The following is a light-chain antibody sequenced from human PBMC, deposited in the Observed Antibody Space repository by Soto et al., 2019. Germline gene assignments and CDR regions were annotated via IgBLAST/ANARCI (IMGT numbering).Light chain of an antibody. Sequence: EIVMTQSPATLSVSPGERATLSCRASQSVSSNLAGYQQKPGQAPRLLIYGASTRATGIPARFSGSGSGTDFTLTISRLQSEDFAVYYWQQYNSWPPWTFGQGTKVEIK. CDR2: GAS. CDR1: QSVSSN. CDR3: QQYNSWPPWT. V-gene: IGKV3-15*01. J-gene: IGKJ1*01.